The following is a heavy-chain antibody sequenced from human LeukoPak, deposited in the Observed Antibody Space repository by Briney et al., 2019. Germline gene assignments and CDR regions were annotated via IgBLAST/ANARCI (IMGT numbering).Heavy chain of an antibody. CDR1: GFTFSRHW. Sequence: GGSLRLSCAASGFTFSRHWMTWVRQAPGKGLEWLSYISTSGSTLYYADSVKGRFTISRDNARNSLYLEMNSLRAEDTAVYYCARDYWRSIDHWGQGALVTVSS. V-gene: IGHV3-48*04. D-gene: IGHD1-1*01. J-gene: IGHJ4*02. CDR3: ARDYWRSIDH. CDR2: ISTSGSTL.